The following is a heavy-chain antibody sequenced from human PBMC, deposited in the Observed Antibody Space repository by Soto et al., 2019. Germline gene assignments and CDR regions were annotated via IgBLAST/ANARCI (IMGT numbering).Heavy chain of an antibody. CDR3: EGRDDPFHV. V-gene: IGHV3-33*01. J-gene: IGHJ3*01. CDR1: GFTFSNYG. Sequence: QVQLVESGGGVVQPGTSLRLSCVASGFTFSNYGIHWVRQAPGRGLEWVAVIWHDGSQKYLTDSVRGRFTISRDNSKNTVYLHMNILRVENTAVYYCEGRDDPFHVWGRGTMVTVSS. CDR2: IWHDGSQK.